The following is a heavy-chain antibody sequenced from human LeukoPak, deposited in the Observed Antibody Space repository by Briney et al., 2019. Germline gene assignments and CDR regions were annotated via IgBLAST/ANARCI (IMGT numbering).Heavy chain of an antibody. CDR3: AKDPREYSSRGLVPDY. CDR2: ISSSSSYI. D-gene: IGHD6-13*01. CDR1: GFTFSSCS. Sequence: GGSLRLSCAASGFTFSSCSMNWVRQAPGKGLEWVSSISSSSSYIYYADSVKGRFTISRDDAKNSLYLQMNSLRAEDTAVYYCAKDPREYSSRGLVPDYWGQGTLVTVSS. J-gene: IGHJ4*02. V-gene: IGHV3-21*01.